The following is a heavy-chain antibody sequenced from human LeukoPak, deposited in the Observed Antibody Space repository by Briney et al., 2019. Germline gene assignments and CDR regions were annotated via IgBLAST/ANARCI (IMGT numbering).Heavy chain of an antibody. V-gene: IGHV1-2*02. D-gene: IGHD6-6*01. CDR2: IKPKSGGT. J-gene: IGHJ4*02. Sequence: ASVTVSCKASGYTFTGYYMHWVRQAPGQGLEWMGWIKPKSGGTNYAQKFQGRVTMTMDTSISTSYMELSRLISDDTAVYYCAREGGIAARRARGVDYWGQGTLVTVSS. CDR1: GYTFTGYY. CDR3: AREGGIAARRARGVDY.